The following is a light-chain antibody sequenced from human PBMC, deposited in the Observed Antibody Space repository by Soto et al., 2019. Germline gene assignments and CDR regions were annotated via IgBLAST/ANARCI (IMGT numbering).Light chain of an antibody. Sequence: QSALTQPASVSASPGQSITISCTGTSSDIGGYNYVSWYQQHPGKAPKLMIYEVSTRPSGVSNRFSGSKSGNTASLTISGLQAEDEADYYCSSYTNINTRACVFGTGTKLTVL. CDR1: SSDIGGYNY. V-gene: IGLV2-14*01. CDR2: EVS. J-gene: IGLJ1*01. CDR3: SSYTNINTRACV.